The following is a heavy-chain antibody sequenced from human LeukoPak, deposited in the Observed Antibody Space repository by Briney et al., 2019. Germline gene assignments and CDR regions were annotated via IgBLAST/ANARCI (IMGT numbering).Heavy chain of an antibody. J-gene: IGHJ5*02. Sequence: GRSLRLTCAASGFTFSTFSMHWLRQAPGKGLEWVAGIWRDGSRKHYGDSVKGRFTISRDNSKNTLYLQMNSLRAEDTAVYYCAKGYCSSTSCYSRFDPWGQGALVTVSS. V-gene: IGHV3-33*06. CDR3: AKGYCSSTSCYSRFDP. D-gene: IGHD2-2*01. CDR1: GFTFSTFS. CDR2: IWRDGSRK.